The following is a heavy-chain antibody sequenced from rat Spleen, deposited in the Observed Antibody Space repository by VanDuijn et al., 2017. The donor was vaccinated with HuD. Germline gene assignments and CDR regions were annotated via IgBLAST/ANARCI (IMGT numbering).Heavy chain of an antibody. CDR2: IWAGGGT. V-gene: IGHV2-72*01. J-gene: IGHJ4*01. Sequence: QVQLKESGPGLVQPSQTLSLTCTVPGFSLTSSLVRRLRQPPGKSLVWMGIIWAGGGTNHNSAVQSRLSISRDTSKSQVFLKMNSLQPEDTGTYYCARHLREASGVMDAWGQGASVTVSP. CDR1: GFSLTSSL. CDR3: ARHLREASGVMDA. D-gene: IGHD4-3*01.